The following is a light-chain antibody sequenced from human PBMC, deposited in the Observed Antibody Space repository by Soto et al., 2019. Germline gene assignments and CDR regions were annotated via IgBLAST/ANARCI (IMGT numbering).Light chain of an antibody. CDR3: QQYNNWPLT. Sequence: DTVLTQSPATLSVSQGERATLSCRASQSVSNNYLAWYQQKPGQAPRLLIYGASNRATGIPDRFSGSGSGTEFTLTISSLQSEDFAVYYCQQYNNWPLTFGPGTKVD. V-gene: IGKV3D-15*01. CDR2: GAS. CDR1: QSVSNN. J-gene: IGKJ3*01.